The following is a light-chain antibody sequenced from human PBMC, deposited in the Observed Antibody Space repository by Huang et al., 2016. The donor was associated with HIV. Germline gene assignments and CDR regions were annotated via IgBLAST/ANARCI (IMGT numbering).Light chain of an antibody. Sequence: DIVLTQSPGSLSLSPGEGATLSCRASQSVNNNYLAWYQQKPGQAPRLLIFSASNRATGIPDRVGGSGSGTDFTLTIRSLEPEDFAMYYCQQYGSSPWTFGQGTKVEVK. J-gene: IGKJ1*01. CDR2: SAS. CDR3: QQYGSSPWT. CDR1: QSVNNNY. V-gene: IGKV3-20*01.